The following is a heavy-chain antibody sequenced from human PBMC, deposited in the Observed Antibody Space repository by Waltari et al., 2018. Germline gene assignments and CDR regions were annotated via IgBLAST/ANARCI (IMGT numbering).Heavy chain of an antibody. J-gene: IGHJ2*01. CDR1: GYTLPSYY. D-gene: IGHD4-17*01. CDR3: ARVDYGGSRYFDL. CDR2: INPSGGST. V-gene: IGHV1-46*01. Sequence: QVQLVQSGAEVQKPGASVHVSCQAAGYTLPSYYTHGVRQAPGQGLEWMGIINPSGGSTSYAQKFQGRVTMTRDTSTSTVYMELSSLRSEDTAVYYCARVDYGGSRYFDLWGRGTLVTVSS.